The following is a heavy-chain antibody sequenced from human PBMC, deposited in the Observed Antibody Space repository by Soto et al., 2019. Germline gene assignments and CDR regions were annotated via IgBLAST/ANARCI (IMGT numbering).Heavy chain of an antibody. CDR1: GFTFSTYG. Sequence: QVQLVESWGGVVQPGRSLRLSCAASGFTFSTYGMHWVRQAPGKGLEWVAVIWYDGSNKYYADSVKGRFTISRDNSKNTVYLQMNSLSAEDTAVYYCARDRGGEIWPEYFFDYWGQGTLVTVSS. CDR3: ARDRGGEIWPEYFFDY. V-gene: IGHV3-33*01. CDR2: IWYDGSNK. D-gene: IGHD3-10*01. J-gene: IGHJ4*02.